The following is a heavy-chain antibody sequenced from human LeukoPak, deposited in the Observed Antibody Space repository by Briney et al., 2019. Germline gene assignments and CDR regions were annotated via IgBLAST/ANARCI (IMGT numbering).Heavy chain of an antibody. V-gene: IGHV3-48*01. CDR3: ARGHQVAARPVDY. CDR1: GFTFSSYS. Sequence: GGSLRLSCAASGFTFSSYSMNWVRQAPGKGLEWVSYISPSTSTIYYADSVKGRFTISRDNAKNSLYLQMNSLRAEDTAVFYCARGHQVAARPVDYWGQGTLVTVSS. D-gene: IGHD6-6*01. J-gene: IGHJ4*02. CDR2: ISPSTSTI.